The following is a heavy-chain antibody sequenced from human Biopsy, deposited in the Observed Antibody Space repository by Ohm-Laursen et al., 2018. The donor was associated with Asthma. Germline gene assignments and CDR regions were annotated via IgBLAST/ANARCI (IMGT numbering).Heavy chain of an antibody. D-gene: IGHD6-13*01. CDR3: AKNNDQQLTY. V-gene: IGHV3-30*18. Sequence: SLRLSCSASGFAFGKYGMYWARRAPGKGLQWVAVITHDGSRMYYADSVRGRFTISRDNSRNTLYLEMSSLRVDDTAVYYCAKNNDQQLTYWGRGTLVTVSS. CDR2: ITHDGSRM. CDR1: GFAFGKYG. J-gene: IGHJ4*02.